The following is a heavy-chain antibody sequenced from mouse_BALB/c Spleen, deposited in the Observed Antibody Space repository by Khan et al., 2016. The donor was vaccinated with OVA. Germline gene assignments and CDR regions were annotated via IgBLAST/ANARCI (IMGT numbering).Heavy chain of an antibody. CDR1: GFSLSTSGMG. CDR3: ARKFTTYDYAMDY. Sequence: QVTLKESGPEILQPSQTLSLTCSFSGFSLSTSGMGVSWIRQPSGKGLEWLAHIYWDDDKRYNPSLKSRLTISKDTSGKQVFLKITRVDTADTATYYCARKFTTYDYAMDYWGQGTSVTVSS. J-gene: IGHJ4*01. V-gene: IGHV8-12*01. D-gene: IGHD2-12*01. CDR2: IYWDDDK.